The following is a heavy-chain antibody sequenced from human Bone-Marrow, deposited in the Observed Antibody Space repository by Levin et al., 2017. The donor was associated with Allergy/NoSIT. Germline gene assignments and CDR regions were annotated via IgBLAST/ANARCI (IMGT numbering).Heavy chain of an antibody. J-gene: IGHJ6*03. CDR1: GGSISSGRYY. CDR2: IYTTGST. V-gene: IGHV4-61*02. CDR3: ARDRLASLYYYSMDV. Sequence: SETLSLTCSVSGGSISSGRYYFTWVRQSAGKGLEWIGRIYTTGSTNYNSSLESRVTISRDTFKKSVYLTPSSVTAADTAVYYGARDRLASLYYYSMDVWGRGTTVIVSS.